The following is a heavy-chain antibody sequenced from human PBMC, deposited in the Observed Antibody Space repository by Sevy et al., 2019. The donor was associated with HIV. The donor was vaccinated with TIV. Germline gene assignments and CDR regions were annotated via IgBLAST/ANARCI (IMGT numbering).Heavy chain of an antibody. CDR2: IYYSGST. Sequence: SETLSLTCTVSGGSIISGGYYWSWIRQHPGKGLEWIGYIYYSGSTYYNPSLKSRVTISVDTSKNQFSLKLSSVTAADTAVYYCARWGYYDSSGYYVFDYWGQGTLVTVSS. CDR3: ARWGYYDSSGYYVFDY. D-gene: IGHD3-22*01. V-gene: IGHV4-31*03. CDR1: GGSIISGGYY. J-gene: IGHJ4*02.